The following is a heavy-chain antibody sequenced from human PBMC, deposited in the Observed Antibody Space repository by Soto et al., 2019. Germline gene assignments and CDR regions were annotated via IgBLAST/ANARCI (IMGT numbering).Heavy chain of an antibody. CDR3: AKDSNYDFWSGYYYYYYYYGMDV. J-gene: IGHJ6*02. CDR2: ISYDGSNK. V-gene: IGHV3-30*18. D-gene: IGHD3-3*01. Sequence: PGGSLRLSCAASGFTFSSYGMHWVRQAPGKGLEWVAVISYDGSNKYYADSVKGRFTISRDNSKNTLYLQMNSLRAEDTAVYYCAKDSNYDFWSGYYYYYYYYGMDVWGQGTTVTVSS. CDR1: GFTFSSYG.